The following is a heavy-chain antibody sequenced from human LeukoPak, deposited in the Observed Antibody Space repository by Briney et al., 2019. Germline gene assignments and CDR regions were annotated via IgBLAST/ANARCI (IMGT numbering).Heavy chain of an antibody. Sequence: SETLSLTCSVSGDSISSDYWSWIRQLAGKGLEWIGRIYTTGSTNYNPSLKSRVAISVDTSKNQFSLKLSSVTAADTAVYYCARFLAAAGPIYYYYYMDVWGKGTTVTVSS. CDR2: IYTTGST. CDR1: GDSISSDY. CDR3: ARFLAAAGPIYYYYYMDV. V-gene: IGHV4-4*07. D-gene: IGHD6-13*01. J-gene: IGHJ6*03.